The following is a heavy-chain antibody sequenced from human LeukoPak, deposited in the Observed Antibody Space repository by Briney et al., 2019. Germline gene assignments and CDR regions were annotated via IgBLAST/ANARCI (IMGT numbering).Heavy chain of an antibody. CDR3: AKEDEDAFFSGTAGFDS. CDR1: GFRFSFYW. Sequence: GGSLRLSCAASGFRFSFYWMHWVRQVPGKGPVWISRVNSDESDITYADSVKGRFTISRDNAKNTLYLLMNHVRVDDTAVYYCAKEDEDAFFSGTAGFDSWGQGTVVTVSS. CDR2: VNSDESDI. J-gene: IGHJ5*01. D-gene: IGHD1-1*01. V-gene: IGHV3-74*03.